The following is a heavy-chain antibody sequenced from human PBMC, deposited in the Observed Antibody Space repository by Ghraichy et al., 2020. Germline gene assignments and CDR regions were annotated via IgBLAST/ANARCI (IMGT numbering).Heavy chain of an antibody. Sequence: GGSLRLSCAASGFTFGCYSMNWVRQAPGKGLEWVSLISMNGGTTYYADSVKGRFIISRDSNKKSLYLQMNSLRTEDTAFYYCAKGLSSVTTGGMDYWGQGTLV. CDR3: AKGLSSVTTGGMDY. CDR1: GFTFGCYS. D-gene: IGHD4-17*01. V-gene: IGHV3-43*01. J-gene: IGHJ4*02. CDR2: ISMNGGTT.